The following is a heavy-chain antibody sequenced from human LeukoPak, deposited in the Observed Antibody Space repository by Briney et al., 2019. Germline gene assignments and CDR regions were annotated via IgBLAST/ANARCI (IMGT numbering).Heavy chain of an antibody. D-gene: IGHD2-15*01. CDR3: AKQLGYCSAGSCYFDY. V-gene: IGHV3-23*01. J-gene: IGHJ4*02. CDR1: GFTFSNYA. CDR2: ISGSGGST. Sequence: PGGSLRLSCAASGFTFSNYAMSWVRQAPGKGLEWVSAISGSGGSTYYADPVKGRFTISRDNSKNTLYLQMNGLRAEDTAVYYCAKQLGYCSAGSCYFDYWGQGTLVTVSS.